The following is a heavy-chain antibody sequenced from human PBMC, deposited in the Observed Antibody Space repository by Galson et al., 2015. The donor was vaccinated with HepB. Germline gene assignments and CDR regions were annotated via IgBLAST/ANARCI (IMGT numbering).Heavy chain of an antibody. CDR2: ITRNGGRT. CDR3: AKDGIMVANKPYHFHY. CDR1: GFTFSRYA. Sequence: SLRLSCAASGFTFSRYAMPWVRQAPGKGLEWISSITRNGGRTFYANSVKGRFTISRDNSRNTVVLQLSSLRPEDTAVYYCAKDGIMVANKPYHFHYWGQGTLVTVSS. D-gene: IGHD5-12*01. V-gene: IGHV3-23*01. J-gene: IGHJ4*02.